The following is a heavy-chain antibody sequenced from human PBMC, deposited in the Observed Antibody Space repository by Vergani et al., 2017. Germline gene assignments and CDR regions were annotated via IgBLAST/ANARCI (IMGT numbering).Heavy chain of an antibody. V-gene: IGHV3-73*01. Sequence: EVQLVESGGGLVQPGGSLKLSCAASWFTFSGSAMHWVRQASGKGLGWVGRIRSKANSYATAYAASVKGRFTITRDDSKNTAYLQMNSLKTEDTAVYYCARDRVVVITINYYGMDVWGQGTTVTVSS. CDR3: ARDRVVVITINYYGMDV. J-gene: IGHJ6*02. CDR1: WFTFSGSA. CDR2: IRSKANSYAT. D-gene: IGHD3-22*01.